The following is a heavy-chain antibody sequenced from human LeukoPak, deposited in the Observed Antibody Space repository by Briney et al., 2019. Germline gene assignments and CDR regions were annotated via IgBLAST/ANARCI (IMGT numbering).Heavy chain of an antibody. D-gene: IGHD3-10*01. V-gene: IGHV3-11*04. Sequence: GGSRRLSCAASGFTFSDYYMSWIRQAPGKGLGWVAYISSIGSTIYYAESVKGRFTISRDNAKNSLYLQMNSLRAEDTAVYYCAREDGSSPFNWGQGTLVTVSS. CDR1: GFTFSDYY. CDR3: AREDGSSPFN. CDR2: ISSIGSTI. J-gene: IGHJ4*02.